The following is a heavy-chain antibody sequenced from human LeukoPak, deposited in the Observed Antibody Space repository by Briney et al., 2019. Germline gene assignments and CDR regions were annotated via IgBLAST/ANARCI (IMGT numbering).Heavy chain of an antibody. Sequence: SVKVSCKASGGTFSSYTISWVRQAPGQGLEWMGRIIPILGIANYAQKFQGRVTITADKSTSTAYMELSSPRSEDTAVYYCTRGYGATIYYFDYWGQGTLVTVSS. D-gene: IGHD4/OR15-4a*01. V-gene: IGHV1-69*02. CDR3: TRGYGATIYYFDY. CDR2: IIPILGIA. J-gene: IGHJ4*02. CDR1: GGTFSSYT.